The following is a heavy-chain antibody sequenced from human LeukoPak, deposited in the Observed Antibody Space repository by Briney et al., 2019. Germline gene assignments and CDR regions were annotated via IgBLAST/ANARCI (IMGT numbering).Heavy chain of an antibody. CDR2: ISGSGGST. V-gene: IGHV3-23*01. Sequence: GGSLRLSCAASGFTFSSYGMSWVRQAPGKGLEWVSAISGSGGSTYYADSVKGRFTISRDNSKNTLYLQMNSLRAEDTAVYYCARHFDWLFYLDYWGQGTLVTVSS. CDR3: ARHFDWLFYLDY. D-gene: IGHD3-9*01. J-gene: IGHJ4*02. CDR1: GFTFSSYG.